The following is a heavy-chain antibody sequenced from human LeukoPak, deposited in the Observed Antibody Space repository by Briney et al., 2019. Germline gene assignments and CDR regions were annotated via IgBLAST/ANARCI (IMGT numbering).Heavy chain of an antibody. D-gene: IGHD4-17*01. CDR3: VRNDGDNAFDI. CDR2: ISSGSTNI. Sequence: PGGSLRLSRVASRFTFSTYSMNWVRQAPGRGREWVSYISSGSTNIHYKDSVKGRFIVSRDNAKNSLYLHMASLRAEDTAVYYCVRNDGDNAFDIWGQGTMVTVSS. J-gene: IGHJ3*02. CDR1: RFTFSTYS. V-gene: IGHV3-48*01.